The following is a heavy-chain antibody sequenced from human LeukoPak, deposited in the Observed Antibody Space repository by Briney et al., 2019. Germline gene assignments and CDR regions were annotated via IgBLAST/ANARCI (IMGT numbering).Heavy chain of an antibody. CDR1: GFTFSDYY. J-gene: IGHJ4*02. CDR2: ISSSGSTI. V-gene: IGHV3-11*01. CDR3: ARGGYSYGYRGRRTPVDY. Sequence: GGSLRLSCAASGFTFSDYYMSWIRQAPGKGLEWVSYISSSGSTIYYADSVRGRFTISRDNAKNSLYLQMNSLRAEDTAVYYCARGGYSYGYRGRRTPVDYWGQGTLVTVSS. D-gene: IGHD5-18*01.